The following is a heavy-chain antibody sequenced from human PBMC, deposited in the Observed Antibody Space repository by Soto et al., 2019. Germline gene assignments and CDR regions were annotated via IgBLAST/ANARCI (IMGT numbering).Heavy chain of an antibody. D-gene: IGHD2-15*01. V-gene: IGHV4-4*02. CDR3: ARASRLGYCSGGSCSDWFDP. CDR2: IYHSGST. J-gene: IGHJ5*02. CDR1: GGSISSSNW. Sequence: SETLSLTCAVSGGSISSSNWWSWVRQPPGKGLEWIGEIYHSGSTNYNPSLKSRVTISVDKSKNQFSLKLSSVTAADTAVYYCARASRLGYCSGGSCSDWFDPWGQGTLVTVSS.